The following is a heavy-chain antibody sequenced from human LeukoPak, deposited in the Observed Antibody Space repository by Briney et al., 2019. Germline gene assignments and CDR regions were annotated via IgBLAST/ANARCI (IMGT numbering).Heavy chain of an antibody. CDR1: GFIVNTNY. Sequence: PGGSLRLSCAASGFIVNTNYMTWVRQAPGRGLEWVSFIYADGNTYYADSVKGRFTISRDISKNAVYLQMNSLRAEDTAVYYCARERKGGQEADAFDIWGQGTMVTVSS. D-gene: IGHD1-26*01. V-gene: IGHV3-53*01. CDR3: ARERKGGQEADAFDI. J-gene: IGHJ3*02. CDR2: IYADGNT.